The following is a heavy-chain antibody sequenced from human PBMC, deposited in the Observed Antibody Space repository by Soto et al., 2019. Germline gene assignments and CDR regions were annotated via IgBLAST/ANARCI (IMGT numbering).Heavy chain of an antibody. J-gene: IGHJ3*02. Sequence: ASVKGSCKASGYTFTSYCISWVRQAPGQGLEWMGWISAYNGNTNYAQKLQGRVTMTTDTSTSTAYMELRSLRSDDTAVYYCARTYSSSWYYRAIEIWGQGTMVTVAS. V-gene: IGHV1-18*01. CDR2: ISAYNGNT. D-gene: IGHD6-13*01. CDR1: GYTFTSYC. CDR3: ARTYSSSWYYRAIEI.